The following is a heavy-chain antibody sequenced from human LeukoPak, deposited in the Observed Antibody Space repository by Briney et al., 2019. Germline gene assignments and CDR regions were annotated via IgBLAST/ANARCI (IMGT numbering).Heavy chain of an antibody. CDR1: GGSISSGDYY. D-gene: IGHD2-2*01. V-gene: IGHV4-31*02. CDR3: ARAPRHTNSWYYFDY. CDR2: IYYSGDT. J-gene: IGHJ4*02. Sequence: SEILSLTCTVSGGSISSGDYYWSWIRQHPGTGLEWIGYIYYSGDTYYNPSLKSRVTISMDTSGNQFSLKLSSVTAADTAVYYCARAPRHTNSWYYFDYWGQGTLVSVSS.